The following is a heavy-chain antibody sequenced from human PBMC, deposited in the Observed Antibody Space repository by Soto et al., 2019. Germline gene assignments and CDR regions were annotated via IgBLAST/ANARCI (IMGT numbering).Heavy chain of an antibody. Sequence: QVLLVQSGAEVRKPGASVKVSCKTSGYRFTNHGISWVRQAPGQGLEWMGWISGYSGSSRYAQKSRGRVAMTIDTSTSTAYMELRSLRPDDTAMYFCARVGGQLPLYFDYWGQGTLVTVSS. CDR2: ISGYSGSS. CDR3: ARVGGQLPLYFDY. V-gene: IGHV1-18*04. J-gene: IGHJ4*02. CDR1: GYRFTNHG. D-gene: IGHD2-2*01.